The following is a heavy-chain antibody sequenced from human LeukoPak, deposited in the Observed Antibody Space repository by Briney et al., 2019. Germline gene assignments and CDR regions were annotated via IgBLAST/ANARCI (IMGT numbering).Heavy chain of an antibody. CDR3: ARDQADSSGWPDWFDP. J-gene: IGHJ5*02. CDR2: ISSSSSYI. D-gene: IGHD6-19*01. V-gene: IGHV3-21*01. Sequence: GGSLRLSCAASGFTFNRYSMNWVRQAPGKGLEWVSPISSSSSYIYYADSVKGRFTISRDNAKNSLSLQMNSLRAEDTAVYYCARDQADSSGWPDWFDPWGQGTLVTVSS. CDR1: GFTFNRYS.